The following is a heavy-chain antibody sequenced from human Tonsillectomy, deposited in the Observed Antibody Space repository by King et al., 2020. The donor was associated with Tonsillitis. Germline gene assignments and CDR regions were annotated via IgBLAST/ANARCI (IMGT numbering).Heavy chain of an antibody. Sequence: VQLVESGGGVVQPGRSLRLSCAASGFTFSSYGMHWVRQAPGKGLEWVAVIWYDGSNKYYADSVKGRFTISRDNSKNTLYLQMNSLRAEGTAVYYCARDRLQYSSSSGGGYWGQGTLVTVSS. D-gene: IGHD6-6*01. CDR1: GFTFSSYG. J-gene: IGHJ4*02. CDR2: IWYDGSNK. V-gene: IGHV3-33*08. CDR3: ARDRLQYSSSSGGGY.